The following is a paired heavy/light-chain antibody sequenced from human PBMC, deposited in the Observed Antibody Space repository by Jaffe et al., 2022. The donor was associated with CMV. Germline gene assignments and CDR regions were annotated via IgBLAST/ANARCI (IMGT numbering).Heavy chain of an antibody. D-gene: IGHD3-16*01. J-gene: IGHJ6*02. Sequence: QVQLVQSGAEVKKPGASVKVSCKTSGYIFTEYYVHWVRQVPGGGLEWMGWINPKTDDRKYIQKFHDRVTMTRDTSTNTAYMELSGLRSDDTAVYYCAREWGAILDDYYYYGVNLWGQGTTVIVSS. V-gene: IGHV1-2*02. CDR3: AREWGAILDDYYYYGVNL. CDR2: INPKTDDR. CDR1: GYIFTEYY.
Light chain of an antibody. J-gene: IGLJ3*02. CDR3: AAWDDSLSGWV. Sequence: QSVLTQPPSASGTPGQRVTISCSGSSSNIGNNFVNWYQQFPGTAPKVLIYRNHQRPSGVPDRFSDSKSDTSASLTISGLRSEDEADYYCAAWDDSLSGWVFGGGTKLTVL. CDR1: SSNIGNNF. CDR2: RNH. V-gene: IGLV1-47*01.